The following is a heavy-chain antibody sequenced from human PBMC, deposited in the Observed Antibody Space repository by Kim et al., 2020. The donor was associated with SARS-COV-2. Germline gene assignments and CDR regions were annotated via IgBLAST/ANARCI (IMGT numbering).Heavy chain of an antibody. J-gene: IGHJ5*02. CDR3: ARDSFVYCSGGSCYSGT. CDR1: GFTFSSYS. V-gene: IGHV3-21*01. CDR2: ISSSSSYI. Sequence: GGSLRLSCAASGFTFSSYSMNWVRQAPGKGLEWVSSISSSSSYIYYADSVKGRFTISRDNAKNSLYLQMNSLRAEDTAVYYCARDSFVYCSGGSCYSGTWGQGTLVTVSS. D-gene: IGHD2-15*01.